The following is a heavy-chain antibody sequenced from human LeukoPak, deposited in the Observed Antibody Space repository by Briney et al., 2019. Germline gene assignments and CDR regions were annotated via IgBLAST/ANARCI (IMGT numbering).Heavy chain of an antibody. V-gene: IGHV1-69*05. D-gene: IGHD1-1*01. CDR1: GDTFSSHA. Sequence: SVKVSCKASGDTFSSHAISWVRQAPGQGLEWMGGIIPIFGTTNYAQKFQGRVTITTDDSTSTAYMDLSSLTSEDTAVYYCARGSWDDVGYYYYYYMDVWGKGTMVTVSS. CDR3: ARGSWDDVGYYYYYYMDV. J-gene: IGHJ6*03. CDR2: IIPIFGTT.